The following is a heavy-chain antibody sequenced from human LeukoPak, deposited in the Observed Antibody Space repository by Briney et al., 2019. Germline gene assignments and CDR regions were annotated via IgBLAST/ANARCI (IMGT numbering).Heavy chain of an antibody. CDR3: AIEERGAIGY. Sequence: GASVKVSCKASGGSFTFYSISWVRQVPGQGLEWMGRIITILGKTNYAQIFQGRVTITADISSSTAYMELSRLTPEDTAVYYCAIEERGAIGYWGQGALVTVSS. V-gene: IGHV1-69*02. D-gene: IGHD1-26*01. J-gene: IGHJ4*02. CDR2: IITILGKT. CDR1: GGSFTFYS.